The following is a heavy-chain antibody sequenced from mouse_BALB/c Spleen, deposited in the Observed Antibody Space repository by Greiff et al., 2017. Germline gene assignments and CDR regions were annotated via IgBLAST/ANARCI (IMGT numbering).Heavy chain of an antibody. V-gene: IGHV1-14*01. CDR1: GYTFTSYV. D-gene: IGHD1-1*01. Sequence: EVQLKQSGPELVKPGASVKMSCKASGYTFTSYVMHWVKQKPGQGLEWIGYINPYNDGTKYNEKFKGKATLTSDKSSSTAYMELSSLTSEDSAVYYCARSFITTVVAPYGLDDWGQGTSVTVSA. CDR3: ARSFITTVVAPYGLDD. J-gene: IGHJ4*01. CDR2: INPYNDGT.